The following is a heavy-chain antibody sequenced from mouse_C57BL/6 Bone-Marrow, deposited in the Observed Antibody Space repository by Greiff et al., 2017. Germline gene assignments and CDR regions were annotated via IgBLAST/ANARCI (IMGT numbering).Heavy chain of an antibody. CDR3: ARGIYYYGSSPYFDY. Sequence: VQLQQSGAELARPGASVKLSCKASGYTFTSYGISWVKQRTGQGLEWIGEIYPRSGNTYYNEKFKGKATPTADKSSSTAYMELRSLTSEDSAVYFCARGIYYYGSSPYFDYWGQGTTLTVSS. CDR1: GYTFTSYG. CDR2: IYPRSGNT. D-gene: IGHD1-1*01. J-gene: IGHJ2*01. V-gene: IGHV1-81*01.